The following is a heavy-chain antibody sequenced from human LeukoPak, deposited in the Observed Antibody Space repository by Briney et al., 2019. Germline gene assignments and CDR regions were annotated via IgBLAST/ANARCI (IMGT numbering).Heavy chain of an antibody. V-gene: IGHV4-34*01. Sequence: SETLSLTCAVYGGSFSGYYWSWIRQPPGKGLEWIGEINHSGSTNYNPSLKSRVTISVDTSKNQCSLKLSSVTAADTAVYYCARRRADYGYSSSWYVEYYFDYWGQGTLVTVSS. CDR3: ARRRADYGYSSSWYVEYYFDY. CDR1: GGSFSGYY. CDR2: INHSGST. D-gene: IGHD6-13*01. J-gene: IGHJ4*02.